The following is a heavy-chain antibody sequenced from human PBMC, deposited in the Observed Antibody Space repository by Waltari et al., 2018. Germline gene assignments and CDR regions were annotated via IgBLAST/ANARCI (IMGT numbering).Heavy chain of an antibody. V-gene: IGHV3-23*04. D-gene: IGHD3-10*01. J-gene: IGHJ4*02. Sequence: EVQLVESGGGLVQPGESLRLSCAASGFTINNNAISWVRQAPGKGLEWVSSTTDSGVTTDYADFVKGRSIISTDNSRNTVYLEMNTVRVEDTALYFCARGLGELLPFDFWGQGTMVTVSS. CDR1: GFTINNNA. CDR3: ARGLGELLPFDF. CDR2: TTDSGVTT.